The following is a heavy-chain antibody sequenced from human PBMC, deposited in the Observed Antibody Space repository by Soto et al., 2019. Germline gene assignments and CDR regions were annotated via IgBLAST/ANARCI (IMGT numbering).Heavy chain of an antibody. CDR3: TTDETSYSSSAVAGFYYYYRNVG. D-gene: IGHD6-6*01. CDR2: IKSKTDGGTT. J-gene: IGHJ6*02. CDR1: GFTFSNAC. Sequence: PGGSLRLSCAASGFTFSNACMNWVRQAPGKGLEWVGRIKSKTDGGTTDYAAPVKGRFTISRDDSKNTLYLQMNSLKTEDTAVYYCTTDETSYSSSAVAGFYYYYRNVGCGQGTTVTVPS. V-gene: IGHV3-15*07.